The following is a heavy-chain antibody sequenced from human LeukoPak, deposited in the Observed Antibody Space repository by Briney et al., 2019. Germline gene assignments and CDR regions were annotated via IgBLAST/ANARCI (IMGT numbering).Heavy chain of an antibody. CDR1: GGSISSSSYY. D-gene: IGHD6-6*01. CDR2: IYYSGST. Sequence: PSETLSLTRTVSGGSISSSSYYWGWIRQPPGKGLEWIGSIYYSGSTYYNPSLKSRVTISVDTSKNQFSLKLSSVTAADTAVYYCAREGVGGSSHFDYWGQGTLVTVSS. V-gene: IGHV4-39*07. J-gene: IGHJ4*02. CDR3: AREGVGGSSHFDY.